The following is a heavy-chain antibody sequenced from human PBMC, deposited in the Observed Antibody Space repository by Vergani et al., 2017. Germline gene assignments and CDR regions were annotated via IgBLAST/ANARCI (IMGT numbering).Heavy chain of an antibody. CDR3: AGTTQMYSRRTRYYTDG. CDR2: IKEDGSEK. CDR1: GFTFSKYW. J-gene: IGHJ6*03. V-gene: IGHV3-7*01. D-gene: IGHD3-16*02. Sequence: EVQLLESGGGLVQPGGSLRLSCAASGFTFSKYWMTWVRQAPGKGLEWVANIKEDGSEKYYVDSVKGRFTISRDNAKNSLYLQMNSLRAEDTAVYYCAGTTQMYSRRTRYYTDGWGKGTTVTVSS.